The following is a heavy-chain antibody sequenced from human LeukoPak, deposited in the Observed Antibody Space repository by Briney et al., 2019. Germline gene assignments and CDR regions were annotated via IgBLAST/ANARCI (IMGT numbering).Heavy chain of an antibody. D-gene: IGHD1-1*01. J-gene: IGHJ4*02. CDR1: GFNLVDYG. CDR2: INRTGDGT. V-gene: IGHV3-20*04. Sequence: PGGSLRLSCAASGFNLVDYGMSWVRQAPGKGLEWVSGINRTGDGTRYADSVKGRFTISRDSAKNSLYLQMTSLRVEDTAFYYCVRATTEADWGQGTLVTVSS. CDR3: VRATTEAD.